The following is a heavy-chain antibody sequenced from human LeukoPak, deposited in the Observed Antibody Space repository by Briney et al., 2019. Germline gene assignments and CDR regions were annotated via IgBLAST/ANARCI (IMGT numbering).Heavy chain of an antibody. V-gene: IGHV3-7*03. Sequence: PGGSLRLSCAASGFTFSSYWMNWVRQAPGKGLEWVANIKQDGSEKYYVDSVKGRFTISRDNAKNSLYLQMNSLRAEDTAVYYCATDPEVVSNQGFDHWGQGTLVTVSS. CDR3: ATDPEVVSNQGFDH. CDR2: IKQDGSEK. CDR1: GFTFSSYW. D-gene: IGHD2-15*01. J-gene: IGHJ4*02.